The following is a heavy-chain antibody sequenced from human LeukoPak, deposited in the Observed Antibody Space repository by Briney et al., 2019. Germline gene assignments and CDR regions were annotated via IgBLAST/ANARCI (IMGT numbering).Heavy chain of an antibody. CDR3: AGLSLKGVDY. CDR1: GFTFSSYS. V-gene: IGHV3-21*01. D-gene: IGHD3-16*01. Sequence: PGGSLRLSCAASGFTFSSYSMNWVRQAPGKGLEWVSSISSSSSYIYYADSVKGRFTISRDNAKNSLYLQMNSLRAEDTAVYYCAGLSLKGVDYWGQGTLVTVSS. CDR2: ISSSSSYI. J-gene: IGHJ4*02.